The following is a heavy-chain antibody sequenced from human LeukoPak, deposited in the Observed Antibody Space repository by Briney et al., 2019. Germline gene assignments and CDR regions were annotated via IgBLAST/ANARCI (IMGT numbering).Heavy chain of an antibody. CDR3: ARCEDGITGRDNWFDP. D-gene: IGHD1-20*01. V-gene: IGHV1-24*01. Sequence: ASVKVSCKVSGYTLTELSMHWVRQAPGKGLEWMGGFDPEDGETIYAQKFQGRVTMTEDTSTDTAYMELSSLGSEDTAVYYCARCEDGITGRDNWFDPWGQGTLVTVSS. CDR2: FDPEDGET. CDR1: GYTLTELS. J-gene: IGHJ5*02.